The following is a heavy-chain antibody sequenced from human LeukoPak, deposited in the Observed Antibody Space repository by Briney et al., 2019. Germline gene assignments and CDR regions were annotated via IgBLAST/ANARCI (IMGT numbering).Heavy chain of an antibody. D-gene: IGHD2-15*01. CDR2: CGTDGDT. J-gene: IGHJ5*02. V-gene: IGHV3-23*01. Sequence: GGSLRLSCAASGFTFSSYAMNWVRQAPGKGLEWVSACGTDGDTYYADSVRGRFTISRDNARNTAYLQMSSLRAGDTAVYYCARGRHGYCSGGSCPHRGNWFDPWGQGTLVTVSS. CDR3: ARGRHGYCSGGSCPHRGNWFDP. CDR1: GFTFSSYA.